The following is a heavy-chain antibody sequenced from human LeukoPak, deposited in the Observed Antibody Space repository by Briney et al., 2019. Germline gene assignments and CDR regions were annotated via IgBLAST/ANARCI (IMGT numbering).Heavy chain of an antibody. CDR1: GGSISSYY. D-gene: IGHD6-13*01. CDR3: ATLAAAGTGGDY. V-gene: IGHV4-59*01. Sequence: SETLSLTRTVSGGSISSYYWSWIRQPPGKGLEWIGYIYYSGSTNYNPSLKSRVTISVDTSKNQFSLKLSSVTAADTAVYYCATLAAAGTGGDYWGQGTLVTVSS. CDR2: IYYSGST. J-gene: IGHJ4*02.